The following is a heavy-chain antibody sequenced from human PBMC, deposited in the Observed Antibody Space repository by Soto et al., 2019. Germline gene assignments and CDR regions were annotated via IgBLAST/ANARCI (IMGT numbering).Heavy chain of an antibody. Sequence: QVQLQESGPGLVKPSQTLSLACSVSGGSISSGGYYWSWIRQHPGKGLEWIGDIYYSGGIYYNPSLKSRVTISVDTSKNQFSLKVSSVTAADTAVYYCAREPSGYCGGDCFPDYWGQGTLVTVSS. D-gene: IGHD2-21*02. J-gene: IGHJ4*02. V-gene: IGHV4-31*03. CDR2: IYYSGGI. CDR3: AREPSGYCGGDCFPDY. CDR1: GGSISSGGYY.